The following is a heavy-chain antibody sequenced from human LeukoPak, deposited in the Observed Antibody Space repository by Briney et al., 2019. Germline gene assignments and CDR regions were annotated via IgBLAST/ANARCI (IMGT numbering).Heavy chain of an antibody. CDR3: ARVGPNSSGWLDY. V-gene: IGHV4-39*07. CDR2: IYYSGTT. J-gene: IGHJ4*02. Sequence: PSETLSLTCTVSGGSISTSSYYWGWIRQSPGKGLEWIGSIYYSGTTYYNPSLRRRLTISVDTSRNQFSLKLNSVTAADTAVYYCARVGPNSSGWLDYWGQGTLVSVSS. D-gene: IGHD3-22*01. CDR1: GGSISTSSYY.